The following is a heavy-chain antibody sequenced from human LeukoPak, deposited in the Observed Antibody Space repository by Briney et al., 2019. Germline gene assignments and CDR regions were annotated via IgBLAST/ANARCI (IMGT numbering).Heavy chain of an antibody. J-gene: IGHJ4*02. D-gene: IGHD1-14*01. CDR3: ARDDGGESKPANFDY. CDR2: IYSGGRT. Sequence: PGGSLRLSCAASGFTVRSNYMSWVRQAPGKGLEWVSVIYSGGRTYYADSVKGRFTISRDNAKNSLYLQMNSLRADDTAIYSCARDDGGESKPANFDYWGQGNLVTVSS. CDR1: GFTVRSNY. V-gene: IGHV3-53*01.